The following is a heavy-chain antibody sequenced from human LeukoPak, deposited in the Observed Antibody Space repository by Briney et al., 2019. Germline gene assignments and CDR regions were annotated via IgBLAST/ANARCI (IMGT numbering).Heavy chain of an antibody. Sequence: GGSLRLSCAASDFSFSSYSMTWVRQAPGKGLEWVSIISGGGDLTFYADSVKGRFTISRDNPKNTLYLQMNSVRVEDTGVYYCARGHTTVTRFLDYWGQGTLVTVSS. D-gene: IGHD4-17*01. V-gene: IGHV3-23*01. CDR2: ISGGGDLT. CDR3: ARGHTTVTRFLDY. J-gene: IGHJ4*02. CDR1: DFSFSSYS.